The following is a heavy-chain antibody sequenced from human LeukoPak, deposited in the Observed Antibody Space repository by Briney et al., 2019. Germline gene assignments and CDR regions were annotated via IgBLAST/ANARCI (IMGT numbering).Heavy chain of an antibody. CDR2: IYYSGST. J-gene: IGHJ6*02. CDR1: GGSISSYY. D-gene: IGHD2-21*02. V-gene: IGHV4-59*01. Sequence: PSETLSLTCTVSGGSISSYYWSWIRQPPGKGLEWIGYIYYSGSTNYNPSLKSRVTISVDTSKNQFSLKLSSVTAADTAVYYCARYCGGDCYSWSTFYYYGMDVWGQGTTVTVSS. CDR3: ARYCGGDCYSWSTFYYYGMDV.